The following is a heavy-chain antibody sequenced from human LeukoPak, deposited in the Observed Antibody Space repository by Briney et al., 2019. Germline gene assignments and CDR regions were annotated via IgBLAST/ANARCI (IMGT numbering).Heavy chain of an antibody. D-gene: IGHD3-9*01. CDR1: GYSISSGYY. CDR2: IYSSGST. CDR3: AREYFDWLLTPNFDY. J-gene: IGHJ4*02. V-gene: IGHV4-61*01. Sequence: SETLTLTCTVSGYSISSGYYWGWIRQPPGKGLEWIGYIYSSGSTSYNPSLKSRVTISVDTSKNQFSLKLTSVTAADTVVYYCAREYFDWLLTPNFDYWGQGTLVTVSS.